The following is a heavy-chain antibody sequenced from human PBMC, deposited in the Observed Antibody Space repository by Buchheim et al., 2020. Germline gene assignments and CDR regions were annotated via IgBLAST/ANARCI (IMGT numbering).Heavy chain of an antibody. CDR1: GFTFSSYG. Sequence: EVQVVESGGGLVQPGGSLRLSCAVSGFTFSSYGMNWVRQAPGKGLEWVSYISGSSSIIYYADSVKGRFNISRDNATNSLYLQMNSLRAEDTAVYYCARVYTFWSGLEYWGQGT. V-gene: IGHV3-48*01. J-gene: IGHJ4*02. D-gene: IGHD3-3*01. CDR2: ISGSSSII. CDR3: ARVYTFWSGLEY.